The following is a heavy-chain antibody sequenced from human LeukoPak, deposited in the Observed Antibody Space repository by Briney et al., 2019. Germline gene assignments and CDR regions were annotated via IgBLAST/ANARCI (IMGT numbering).Heavy chain of an antibody. CDR2: IXSSGXTT. D-gene: IGHD3-22*01. CDR3: ARDRPNYYDTSGHYYRRDGDY. CDR1: GFTFSSXX. J-gene: IGHJ4*02. V-gene: IGHV3-23*01. Sequence: GGSXXLXXXXXGFTFSSXXXSWVRQXPGKGXXWVSSIXSSGXTTLYAGSVKGEVTISRDNCKNTLYMQMNSLRAEDTAIYYCARDRPNYYDTSGHYYRRDGDYWGQGTLVTVSS.